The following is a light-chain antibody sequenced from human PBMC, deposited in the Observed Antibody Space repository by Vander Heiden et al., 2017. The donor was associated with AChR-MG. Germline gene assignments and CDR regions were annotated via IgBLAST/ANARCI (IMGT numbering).Light chain of an antibody. CDR3: SSYTRSSPLYVV. CDR2: DVS. CDR1: SSDIGGYNH. Sequence: QSALTQPASVSGSPGQSITISCTGTSSDIGGYNHVSWYQQHPGRAPKLIIYDVSKRPSGVSNRFSGSKSGYTASLTISGLQAEDEADYYCSSYTRSSPLYVVLGGGTKLIVL. J-gene: IGLJ2*01. V-gene: IGLV2-14*03.